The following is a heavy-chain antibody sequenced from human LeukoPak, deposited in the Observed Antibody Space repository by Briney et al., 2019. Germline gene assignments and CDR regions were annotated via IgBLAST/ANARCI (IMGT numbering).Heavy chain of an antibody. CDR2: ISGSGGST. CDR3: ARVGHCSSTACFIDY. CDR1: GFTFSSYA. D-gene: IGHD2-2*01. V-gene: IGHV3-23*01. J-gene: IGHJ4*02. Sequence: GGSLRLSCAASGFTFSSYAMSWVRQAPGKGLEWVSTISGSGGSTYYADSLKGRFTISRDNAKNTLYLEMNSLRAEDTAVYYCARVGHCSSTACFIDYWGQGTLVTVSS.